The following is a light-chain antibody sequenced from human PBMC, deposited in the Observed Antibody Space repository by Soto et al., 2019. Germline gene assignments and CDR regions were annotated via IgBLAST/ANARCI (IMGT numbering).Light chain of an antibody. Sequence: EFVLTQSPATLSLSPGERATLSCRASQSVGTYLVWYQHKPGQAPRLLIYDASKRATGIPARFSGSGSGTDFTLPISRLEPEDFVVYFCQQRNDWPITFGQGTRLDMK. J-gene: IGKJ5*01. CDR3: QQRNDWPIT. V-gene: IGKV3-11*01. CDR1: QSVGTY. CDR2: DAS.